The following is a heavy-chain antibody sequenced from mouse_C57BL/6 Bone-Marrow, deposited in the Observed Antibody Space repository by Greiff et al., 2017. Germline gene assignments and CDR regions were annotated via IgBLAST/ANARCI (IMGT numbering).Heavy chain of an antibody. Sequence: EVQLQQSGTVLARPGASVKMSCKTSGYTFTSYWMHWVKQRPGQGLEWIGVIYPGNSDTNYNQKFKGKAKLTAVTSASTAYIELSSLTNEASAVYYCAGGTDYRDYGGGYWGQGTTLTVAS. CDR1: GYTFTSYW. J-gene: IGHJ2*01. V-gene: IGHV1-5*01. CDR2: IYPGNSDT. CDR3: AGGTDYRDYGGGY. D-gene: IGHD1-1*01.